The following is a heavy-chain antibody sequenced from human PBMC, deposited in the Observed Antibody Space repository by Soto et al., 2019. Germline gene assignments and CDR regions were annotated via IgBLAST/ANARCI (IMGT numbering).Heavy chain of an antibody. D-gene: IGHD2-2*01. Sequence: GSLRLSCAASGFTFSSYSMNWVRQAPGKGLEWVSYISSSSSNIYYADSVKGRFTISRDNAKNSLNLQMNSLRAEDTAVYYCARGLGYCSSTSCYGRFNWFDPWGQGTLVTVSS. J-gene: IGHJ5*02. V-gene: IGHV3-48*01. CDR1: GFTFSSYS. CDR2: ISSSSSNI. CDR3: ARGLGYCSSTSCYGRFNWFDP.